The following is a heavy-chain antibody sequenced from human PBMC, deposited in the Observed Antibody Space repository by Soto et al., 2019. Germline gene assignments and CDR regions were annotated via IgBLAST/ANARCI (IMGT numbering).Heavy chain of an antibody. D-gene: IGHD3-3*01. CDR1: GGSISSGGYY. J-gene: IGHJ6*03. V-gene: IGHV4-61*08. Sequence: SETLSLTCTVSGGSISSGGYYWSWIRQPPGKGLEWIGYIYYSGSTNYNPSLKSRVTISVDTSKNQFSLKLSSVTAADTAVYYCARGVGYYDFWSGYYTGTDYYYYMDVWGKGTTVTVSS. CDR2: IYYSGST. CDR3: ARGVGYYDFWSGYYTGTDYYYYMDV.